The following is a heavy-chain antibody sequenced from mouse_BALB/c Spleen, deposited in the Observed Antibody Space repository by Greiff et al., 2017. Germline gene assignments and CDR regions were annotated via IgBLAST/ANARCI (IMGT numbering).Heavy chain of an antibody. D-gene: IGHD1-1*02. Sequence: EVQLQQSGAELVRSGASVKLSCTASGFNIQDYYMHWVKQRPEQGLEWIGWIDPENGDTEYAPKFQGKATMTADTSSNTAYLQLSSLTSEDTAVYYCNAWGGRGAMDYWGQGTSVTVSS. CDR3: NAWGGRGAMDY. V-gene: IGHV14-4*02. J-gene: IGHJ4*01. CDR2: IDPENGDT. CDR1: GFNIQDYY.